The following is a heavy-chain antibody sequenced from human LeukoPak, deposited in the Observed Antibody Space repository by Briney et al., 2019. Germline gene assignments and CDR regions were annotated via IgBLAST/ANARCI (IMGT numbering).Heavy chain of an antibody. V-gene: IGHV4-34*01. Sequence: SETLSLTCAVYGGSFSGYYWSWIRQPPGKGLEWIGEINLMESTNYNPSLKSRVTISVDTSKNQFSLKLSSVTAADTAVYYCARAGVPEALLLWFGESTNWFDPWGQGTLVTVSS. CDR3: ARAGVPEALLLWFGESTNWFDP. J-gene: IGHJ5*02. CDR1: GGSFSGYY. CDR2: INLMEST. D-gene: IGHD3-10*01.